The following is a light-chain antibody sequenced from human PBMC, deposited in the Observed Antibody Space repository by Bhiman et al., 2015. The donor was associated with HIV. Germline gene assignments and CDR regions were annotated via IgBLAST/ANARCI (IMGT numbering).Light chain of an antibody. J-gene: IGLJ1*01. CDR1: SSNIGGNS. Sequence: QSVVTQSPSASGTPGQRVTISCSGSSSNIGGNSVNWYQQLPGTAPKLLIQRNNQRPSGVPDRFSGSKSGNTASLTVSWLQLEDEADYYCSSYAGSNNFYVFGTGTKVTVL. V-gene: IGLV1-44*01. CDR3: SSYAGSNNFYV. CDR2: RNN.